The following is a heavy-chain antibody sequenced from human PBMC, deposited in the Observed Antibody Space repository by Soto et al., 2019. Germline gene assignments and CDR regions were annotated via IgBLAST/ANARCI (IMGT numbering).Heavy chain of an antibody. CDR2: ISAYTDTP. J-gene: IGHJ5*02. CDR1: GYTFTNFG. Sequence: QVQLVQCGAEVKKPGASVKVSCRASGYTFTNFGVTWVRRAPGQGLEWMGWISAYTDTPNYAQKFQGRVTMTIDTSTSTAYMDLRRLTSDDTAVYYCTRVIPGVEAWFDPWGQGTLVTVSS. V-gene: IGHV1-18*01. D-gene: IGHD2-2*01. CDR3: TRVIPGVEAWFDP.